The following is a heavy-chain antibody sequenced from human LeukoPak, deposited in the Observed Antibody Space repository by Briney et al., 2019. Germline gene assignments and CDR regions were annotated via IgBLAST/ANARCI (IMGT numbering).Heavy chain of an antibody. CDR1: GFTFSSYA. CDR2: ISGSAGST. CDR3: ARATLSSGSIYYYYSGMDV. D-gene: IGHD6-19*01. V-gene: IGHV3-23*01. Sequence: GGSLRLSCAASGFTFSSYAMSWVRQAPGKGLEWVSSISGSAGSTYYADSVKGRFTISRDNSKNTLYLQMNSLRAEDTAVYYCARATLSSGSIYYYYSGMDVWGQGTTVTVSS. J-gene: IGHJ6*02.